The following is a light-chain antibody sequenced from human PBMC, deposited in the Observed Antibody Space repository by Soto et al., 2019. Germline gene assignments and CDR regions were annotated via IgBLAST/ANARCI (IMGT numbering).Light chain of an antibody. CDR1: SSEIGSYNR. J-gene: IGLJ1*01. CDR3: NSFTTSSTYV. Sequence: QSALTQPASVSGSPGQSITISCTGTSSEIGSYNRVSWYQQPPGTAPKLIIYEVNNRPSGVPDRISGSKSGNTASLTISGLQAEDEADYYCNSFTTSSTYVFGTGTKVSVL. CDR2: EVN. V-gene: IGLV2-18*02.